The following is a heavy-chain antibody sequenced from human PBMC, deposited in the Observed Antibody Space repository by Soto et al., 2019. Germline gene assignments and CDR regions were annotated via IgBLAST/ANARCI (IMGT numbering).Heavy chain of an antibody. J-gene: IGHJ5*02. Sequence: ALVKVSCKASGYTFTSYGIHWVRQAPGQRLEWMGWINAANGDKKYSPKFQGRVTITRDTSASTAYMELSSLRSEDTAVYYCVRRHVSDTGIDWFDPWGQGTLVTVSS. CDR1: GYTFTSYG. CDR2: INAANGDK. D-gene: IGHD2-8*02. CDR3: VRRHVSDTGIDWFDP. V-gene: IGHV1-3*01.